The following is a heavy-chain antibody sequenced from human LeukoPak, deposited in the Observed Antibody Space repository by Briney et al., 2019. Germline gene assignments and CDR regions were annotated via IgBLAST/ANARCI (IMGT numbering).Heavy chain of an antibody. CDR1: GYYFNGHY. Sequence: ASVKVSCKASGYYFNGHYMHWLRQAPGQGLEWMGWINTHSGATNYAQKFHGRVTLTRDTSITTAYMELGSLKSDDTAVYYCARVPTALAMVAATQGRNVWFDSWGQGTLVTVSS. D-gene: IGHD2-15*01. V-gene: IGHV1-2*02. J-gene: IGHJ5*01. CDR3: ARVPTALAMVAATQGRNVWFDS. CDR2: INTHSGAT.